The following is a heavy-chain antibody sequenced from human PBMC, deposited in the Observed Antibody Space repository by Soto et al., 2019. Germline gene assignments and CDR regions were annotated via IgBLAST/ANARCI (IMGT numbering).Heavy chain of an antibody. V-gene: IGHV3-23*01. Sequence: GSQRLSCAASGFNFSSYAMSWVRQDPGKGLEWVSGISGSGGSTYYADSVKGRFTISRDNSKNTLYLQMNSLRAEDTAVYYCAFDSSGYYYGAFNIWGQGTMVTVSS. J-gene: IGHJ3*02. CDR3: AFDSSGYYYGAFNI. CDR2: ISGSGGST. D-gene: IGHD3-22*01. CDR1: GFNFSSYA.